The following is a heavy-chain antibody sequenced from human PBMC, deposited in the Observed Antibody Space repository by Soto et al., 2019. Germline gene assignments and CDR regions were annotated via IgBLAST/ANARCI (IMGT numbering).Heavy chain of an antibody. J-gene: IGHJ4*02. D-gene: IGHD3-3*02. CDR3: TRTSIFGVVIVEPFDY. Sequence: GGSLRLSCTASGFTFGDYAMSWFRQAPGKGLEWVGFIRSKAYGGTTEYAASVKGRFTISTDDSKSIAYLQMNSLKTEDTAVYYCTRTSIFGVVIVEPFDYWGQGTLVTVSS. V-gene: IGHV3-49*03. CDR2: IRSKAYGGTT. CDR1: GFTFGDYA.